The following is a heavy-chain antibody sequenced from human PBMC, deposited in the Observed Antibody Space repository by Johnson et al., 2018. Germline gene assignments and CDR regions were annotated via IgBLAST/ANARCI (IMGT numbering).Heavy chain of an antibody. V-gene: IGHV3-33*01. J-gene: IGHJ3*02. Sequence: QVQLVQSGGGVVQAGRSLRLSCAASGFTFSRFGMHWVCQAPGKGLEWVAVIWYDGSRKYYVDSVRGRFTFSRDNSKNTVDLQMNSLRAEDTGVYYCTRDSAGAFDIWGQGTMVTVSS. CDR3: TRDSAGAFDI. D-gene: IGHD6-13*01. CDR1: GFTFSRFG. CDR2: IWYDGSRK.